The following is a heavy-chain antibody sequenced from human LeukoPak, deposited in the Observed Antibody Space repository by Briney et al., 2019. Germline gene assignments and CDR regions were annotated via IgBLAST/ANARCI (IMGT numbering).Heavy chain of an antibody. V-gene: IGHV3-73*01. Sequence: GGSLRLSCAASGFTFSGSAMHWVRQASGKGLEWVGRIRSKANSYATAYAASVKGRFTISRDDSKNTAYLQMNSLKTEDTAVYYCARGGFLYCGRTSCYTEGMDVWGQGTTVTVSS. CDR3: ARGGFLYCGRTSCYTEGMDV. J-gene: IGHJ6*02. D-gene: IGHD2-2*02. CDR2: IRSKANSYAT. CDR1: GFTFSGSA.